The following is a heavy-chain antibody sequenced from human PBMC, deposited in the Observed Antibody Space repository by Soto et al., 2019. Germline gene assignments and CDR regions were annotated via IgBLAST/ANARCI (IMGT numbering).Heavy chain of an antibody. CDR3: TGGFRSTSSDTLALDI. J-gene: IGHJ3*02. D-gene: IGHD2-2*01. Sequence: GGSLRLSCASSGFMFINYDMHWVRQAPGKGLEWVAVIWFDGSNKNYADSVKGRCTISRDNSKNTLYLHMKSLRAEDTAVYSCTGGFRSTSSDTLALDIWGQGTIVTAS. V-gene: IGHV3-33*01. CDR2: IWFDGSNK. CDR1: GFMFINYD.